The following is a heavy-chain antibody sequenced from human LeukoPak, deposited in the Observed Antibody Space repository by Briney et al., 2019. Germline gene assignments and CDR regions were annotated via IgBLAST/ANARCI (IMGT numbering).Heavy chain of an antibody. D-gene: IGHD3-10*01. Sequence: PSETLSLTCSVSGGSISSYYWSWIRQPPGRGLEWIGYIYYSGSTNYNPSLKSRVTISVDTSKNQFSLKLSSVTAVDTAVYYCARDKRFDGMDVWGQGTTVTVSS. J-gene: IGHJ6*02. CDR1: GGSISSYY. CDR3: ARDKRFDGMDV. V-gene: IGHV4-59*01. CDR2: IYYSGST.